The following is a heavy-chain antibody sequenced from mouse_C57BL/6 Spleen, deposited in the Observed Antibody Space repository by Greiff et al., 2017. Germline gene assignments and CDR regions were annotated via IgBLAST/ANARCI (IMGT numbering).Heavy chain of an antibody. CDR1: GYAFTNYL. J-gene: IGHJ2*01. V-gene: IGHV1-54*01. D-gene: IGHD1-1*01. CDR3: ARSSTTVVATRSYFGY. Sequence: QVQLKQSGAELVRPGTSVKVSCKASGYAFTNYLIEWVKQRPGQGLEWIGVINPGSGGTNYNEKFKGKATLTADKSSSTAYMQLSSLTSEDSAVYFCARSSTTVVATRSYFGYWGQGTTLTVSS. CDR2: INPGSGGT.